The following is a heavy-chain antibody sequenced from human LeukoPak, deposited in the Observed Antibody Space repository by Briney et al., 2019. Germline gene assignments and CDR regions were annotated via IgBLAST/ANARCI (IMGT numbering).Heavy chain of an antibody. Sequence: GASVEVSCKASGYTFTSYGISWVRQAPGQGLEWMGWISAYNGNTNYAQKLQGRVTMTTDTSTSTAYMELRSLRSDDTAVYYCARCRYYDSSGYLGPFDPWGQGTLVTVSS. V-gene: IGHV1-18*01. D-gene: IGHD3-22*01. J-gene: IGHJ5*02. CDR1: GYTFTSYG. CDR2: ISAYNGNT. CDR3: ARCRYYDSSGYLGPFDP.